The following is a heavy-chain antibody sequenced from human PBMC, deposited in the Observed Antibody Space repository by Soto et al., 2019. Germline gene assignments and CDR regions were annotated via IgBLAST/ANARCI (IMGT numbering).Heavy chain of an antibody. CDR3: ARALGHCSGGSCYPYYCYGMDV. V-gene: IGHV1-8*01. J-gene: IGHJ6*02. D-gene: IGHD2-15*01. Sequence: QVQLVQSGAEVKKPGPSLKVSCKASGYTFTSYDITWVRQAPGQGLEWMGCMNPNCGNTGYAQKFQGRVTMTRNTSISTAYMELSSLRSEDTAVYYCARALGHCSGGSCYPYYCYGMDVWGQGTTVTVSS. CDR1: GYTFTSYD. CDR2: MNPNCGNT.